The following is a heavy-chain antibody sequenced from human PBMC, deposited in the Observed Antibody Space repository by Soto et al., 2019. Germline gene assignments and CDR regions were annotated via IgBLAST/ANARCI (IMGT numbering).Heavy chain of an antibody. Sequence: GGSLRLSCAASGLTFSSYAMSWVRQAPGKGLEWVSAISGSGGSTYYADSVKGRFTISRDNSKNTLYLQMNSLRAEDTAVYYCAKDLRPLGSYDYSFDYWGQGTLVTVSS. D-gene: IGHD1-26*01. CDR2: ISGSGGST. CDR3: AKDLRPLGSYDYSFDY. V-gene: IGHV3-23*01. CDR1: GLTFSSYA. J-gene: IGHJ4*02.